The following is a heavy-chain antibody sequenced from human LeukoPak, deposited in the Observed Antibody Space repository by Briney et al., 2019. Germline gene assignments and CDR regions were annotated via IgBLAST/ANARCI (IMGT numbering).Heavy chain of an antibody. CDR3: AFSSYYDFWSGYYFDY. J-gene: IGHJ4*02. V-gene: IGHV3-23*01. CDR2: ISGSGGST. Sequence: GGSLRLSCAASGFTFSSYAMSWVRQAPGRGLEWVSAISGSGGSTYYADSVKGRFTISRDNSKNTLYLQMNSLRAEDTAVYYCAFSSYYDFWSGYYFDYWGQGTLVTVSS. CDR1: GFTFSSYA. D-gene: IGHD3-3*01.